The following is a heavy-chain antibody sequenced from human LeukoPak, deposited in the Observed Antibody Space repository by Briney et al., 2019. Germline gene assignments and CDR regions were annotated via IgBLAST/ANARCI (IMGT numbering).Heavy chain of an antibody. Sequence: SETQSLTCTVSGVSISRYYWSWIRQPAGKGLEWIGRIYSSGSTTYNPSLKSRVTLSVDPSKNRFSLKLTSVTAADTAIYYCARVVASTSIDSWGQGTLVTVSS. CDR2: IYSSGST. CDR1: GVSISRYY. J-gene: IGHJ4*02. CDR3: ARVVASTSIDS. V-gene: IGHV4-4*07. D-gene: IGHD2-15*01.